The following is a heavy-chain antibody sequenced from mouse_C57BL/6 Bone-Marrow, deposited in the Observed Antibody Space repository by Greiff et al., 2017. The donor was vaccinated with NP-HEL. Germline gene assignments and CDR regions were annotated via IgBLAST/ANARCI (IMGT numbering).Heavy chain of an antibody. CDR2: IFPGSGST. CDR1: GYTFTGYW. J-gene: IGHJ1*03. CDR3: ARDVDYDRYWYLDG. D-gene: IGHD2-4*01. V-gene: IGHV1-55*01. Sequence: VQLQQPGAELVKPGASVKLSCKASGYTFTGYWINWVKQRPGHGLEWIGDIFPGSGSTNYNEKFKGKATLTVDTSSSTAYMQLSSLTSEDSAVYYCARDVDYDRYWYLDGWGTGTTVTVSS.